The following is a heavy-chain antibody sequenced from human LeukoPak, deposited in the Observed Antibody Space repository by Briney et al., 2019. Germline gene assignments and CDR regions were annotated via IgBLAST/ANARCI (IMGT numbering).Heavy chain of an antibody. CDR2: ISSSSSYI. CDR3: ARVGCSGGSYYVYFQH. V-gene: IGHV3-21*01. D-gene: IGHD2-15*01. CDR1: GFTFSSCS. Sequence: GGSLRLSCAASGFTFSSCSMNWVRQAPGKGLEWVSSISSSSSYIYYADSVKGRFTISRDNAKNSLYLQMNSLRAEDTAVYYCARVGCSGGSYYVYFQHWGQGTLVTVSS. J-gene: IGHJ1*01.